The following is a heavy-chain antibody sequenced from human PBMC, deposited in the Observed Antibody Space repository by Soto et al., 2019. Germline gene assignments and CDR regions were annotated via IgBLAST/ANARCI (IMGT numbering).Heavy chain of an antibody. J-gene: IGHJ4*02. CDR2: ISSSSSTI. CDR1: GFTFSSYS. V-gene: IGHV3-48*02. CDR3: ARDPSVSRMIVGTNDY. D-gene: IGHD3-22*01. Sequence: GGSLRLSCAASGFTFSSYSMNWVRQAPGKGLEWVSYISSSSSTIYYADSVKGRFTISRDNAKNSLYLQMNSLRDEDTAVYYCARDPSVSRMIVGTNDYWGQGTLVTVSS.